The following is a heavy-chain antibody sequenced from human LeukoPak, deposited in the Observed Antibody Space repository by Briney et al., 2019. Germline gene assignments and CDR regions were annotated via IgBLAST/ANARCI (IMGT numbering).Heavy chain of an antibody. CDR3: ARDYCSSTSCLFDC. Sequence: ASVKVSCKASGYTFTGYHMHWVRQAPGQGLEWMGRINPNSGDTNYAQKFQGRVTMTRDTSISTAYMELSRLRSDDTAVYCCARDYCSSTSCLFDCWGQGTLVTVSS. V-gene: IGHV1-2*06. D-gene: IGHD2-2*01. J-gene: IGHJ4*02. CDR1: GYTFTGYH. CDR2: INPNSGDT.